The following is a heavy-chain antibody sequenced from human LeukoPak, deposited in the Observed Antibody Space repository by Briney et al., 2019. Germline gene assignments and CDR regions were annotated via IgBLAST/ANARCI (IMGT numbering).Heavy chain of an antibody. CDR3: ARRARAEADTSPDNWIDP. CDR1: GGXINNYF. J-gene: IGHJ5*02. Sequence: SETLSLTCSVSGGXINNYFWNWLRQPPGRGLERIGHVYYTGSTRYNPSLKSRVFISIDTSMNQFSLKLSSVTAADTAVYYCARRARAEADTSPDNWIDPWGQGTLVTVSS. CDR2: VYYTGST. V-gene: IGHV4-59*08. D-gene: IGHD6-13*01.